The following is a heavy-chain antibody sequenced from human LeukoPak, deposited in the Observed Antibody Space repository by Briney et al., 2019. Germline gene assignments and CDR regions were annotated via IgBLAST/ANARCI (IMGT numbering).Heavy chain of an antibody. CDR2: IGSGSTAI. V-gene: IGHV3-48*02. CDR3: ARVAVTTDY. J-gene: IGHJ4*02. Sequence: GGSLRLSCAGSGFTFSSYSMNWVRQAPGKGLEWVSYIGSGSTAIYYADSVKGRFTISRDNAKNSLYLQMNSLRDEDTAVYYCARVAVTTDYWGRGTLVTVSS. CDR1: GFTFSSYS. D-gene: IGHD4-17*01.